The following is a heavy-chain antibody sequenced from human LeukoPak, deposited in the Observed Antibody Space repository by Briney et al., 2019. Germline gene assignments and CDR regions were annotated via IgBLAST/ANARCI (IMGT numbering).Heavy chain of an antibody. Sequence: SETLSLTCTVSGGSISGYYWSWIRQPPGKGLEWIGYIYYSGSTNYNPSLKSRVTISVDTSKNQFSLKLSSVTAADTAVYYCAREPRTLSGNSGFDYWGQGTLVTVSS. CDR1: GGSISGYY. V-gene: IGHV4-59*01. CDR3: AREPRTLSGNSGFDY. J-gene: IGHJ4*02. D-gene: IGHD4-23*01. CDR2: IYYSGST.